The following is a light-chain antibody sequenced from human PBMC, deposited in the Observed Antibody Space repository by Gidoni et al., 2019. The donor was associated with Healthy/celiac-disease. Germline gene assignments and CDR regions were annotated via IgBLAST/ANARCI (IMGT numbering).Light chain of an antibody. Sequence: EIVLTQSPATLSLSPGERATLSCRASQSVSSYLAWYQQKPGKAPRLLIYDASNRAPGIPARFSGRGSGTYFTLTISSLEAEDVAVYYCQKHSTPPTFXXXTKLDIK. V-gene: IGKV3-11*01. CDR2: DAS. J-gene: IGKJ2*01. CDR3: QKHSTPPT. CDR1: QSVSSY.